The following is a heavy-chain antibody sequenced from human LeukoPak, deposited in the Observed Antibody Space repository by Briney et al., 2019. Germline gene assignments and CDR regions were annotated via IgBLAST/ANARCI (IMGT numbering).Heavy chain of an antibody. CDR2: ISSSSSYI. V-gene: IGHV3-21*01. CDR3: ARDEYSSSWTFDY. D-gene: IGHD6-13*01. Sequence: GGSLRLSCAASGFTFSSYSMNCVRQAPGKGLEWVSSISSSSSYIYYADSVKGRFTISRDNAKNSLYLQMNSLRAEDTAVYYCARDEYSSSWTFDYWGQGTLVTVSS. CDR1: GFTFSSYS. J-gene: IGHJ4*02.